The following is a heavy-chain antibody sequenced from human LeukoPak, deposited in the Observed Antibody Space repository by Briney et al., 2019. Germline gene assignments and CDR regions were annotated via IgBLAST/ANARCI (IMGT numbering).Heavy chain of an antibody. CDR2: INPNGGGT. CDR1: GFTFSSYA. V-gene: IGHV1-2*02. Sequence: PGGSLRLSCAASGFTFSSYAMHWVRQAPGKGLEWMGWINPNGGGTNYAQKFQGRVTMTRDRSISTVHMDLSRLTYDDTAVYYCARDKGPRWEDYWGQGTLVTVSS. CDR3: ARDKGPRWEDY. D-gene: IGHD1-26*01. J-gene: IGHJ4*02.